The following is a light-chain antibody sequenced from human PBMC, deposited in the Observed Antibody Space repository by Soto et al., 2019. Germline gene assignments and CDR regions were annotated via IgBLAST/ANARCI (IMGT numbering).Light chain of an antibody. CDR2: GSS. V-gene: IGKV3D-15*01. Sequence: IVLTQSPATLSVSPGERVTLSCRASENVGTNLAWYQQRPGQPPRLLIYGSSTRATGISATFSGSGSRTEFTLTISSLQSEDSAVYYCQQYNNSGLSFGGGTRVEIK. CDR1: ENVGTN. CDR3: QQYNNSGLS. J-gene: IGKJ4*01.